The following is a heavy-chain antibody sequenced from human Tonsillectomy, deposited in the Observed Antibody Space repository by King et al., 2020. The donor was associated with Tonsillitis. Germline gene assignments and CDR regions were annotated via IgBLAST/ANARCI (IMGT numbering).Heavy chain of an antibody. V-gene: IGHV4-59*08. CDR1: GGSTSSYY. D-gene: IGHD3-22*01. Sequence: QLQESGPGLVKPSETLSLTCTVSGGSTSSYYWSWIRQPPGKGLEWIGYVYYSGSTNYNPSLKSRLTISVDTAKNPFSMKLSAWSAADTAVYYCARLSYYYDSSGHYYYYYMDVWGKGTTVTVSS. CDR2: VYYSGST. J-gene: IGHJ6*03. CDR3: ARLSYYYDSSGHYYYYYMDV.